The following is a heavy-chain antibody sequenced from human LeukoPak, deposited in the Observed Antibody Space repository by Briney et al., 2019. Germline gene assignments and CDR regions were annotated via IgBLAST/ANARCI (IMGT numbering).Heavy chain of an antibody. D-gene: IGHD6-13*01. CDR2: LSLDGSEK. CDR3: ARDSEKSSSFAFDI. V-gene: IGHV3-7*01. CDR1: GFTFNSYW. J-gene: IGHJ3*02. Sequence: PGGSLRLSCAASGFTFNSYWMNWVRQAPGKGLEWGASLSLDGSEKYCVGSVKGRFTISRDNAQKSLYLRMNSLRAEDTAVYYCARDSEKSSSFAFDIWGQGTMVTVSS.